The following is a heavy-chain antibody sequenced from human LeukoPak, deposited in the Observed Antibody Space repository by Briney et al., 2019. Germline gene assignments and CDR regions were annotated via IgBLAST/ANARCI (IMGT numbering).Heavy chain of an antibody. Sequence: SGPTLVNPTQTLTLTCTFSGFSLSTSGVGVGWIRQPPGQALEWLALIYWNDDKRYSPSLKSRLTITKDTSKNQVVLTMTNMDPVDTATYYCAHFDTKVTTGWFDPWGQGTLVTVSS. CDR3: AHFDTKVTTGWFDP. D-gene: IGHD4-17*01. CDR2: IYWNDDK. CDR1: GFSLSTSGVG. V-gene: IGHV2-5*01. J-gene: IGHJ5*02.